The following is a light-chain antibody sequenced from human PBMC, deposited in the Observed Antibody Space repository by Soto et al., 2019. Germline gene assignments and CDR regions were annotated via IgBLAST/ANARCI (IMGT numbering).Light chain of an antibody. CDR1: SSDVGGYNF. V-gene: IGLV2-14*03. CDR2: EVS. J-gene: IGLJ1*01. CDR3: SSYTTSSTVV. Sequence: QSALTQPASVFGSPGQSITISCTGTSSDVGGYNFVSWYQQHPGKAPKLMIYEVSNRPSGVSNRFSGSKSGNTASLTISGLQPEDEDDYYCSSYTTSSTVVFGTGTNVTVL.